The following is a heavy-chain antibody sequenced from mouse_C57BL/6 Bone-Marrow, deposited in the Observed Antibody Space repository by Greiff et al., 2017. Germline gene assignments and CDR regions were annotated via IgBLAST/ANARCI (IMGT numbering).Heavy chain of an antibody. D-gene: IGHD4-1*02. J-gene: IGHJ4*01. Sequence: VQLQESGPGLVKPSQSLFLTCSITGFPITSGYYWIWIRQPPGKPLEWMGYITHSGETFYNPSLQSPISITRETSKNQFFLQLNSVTTEDTAMDYCAGDPTGTDAMDYWGQGTSVTVSS. CDR3: AGDPTGTDAMDY. CDR1: GFPITSGYY. V-gene: IGHV12-3*01. CDR2: ITHSGET.